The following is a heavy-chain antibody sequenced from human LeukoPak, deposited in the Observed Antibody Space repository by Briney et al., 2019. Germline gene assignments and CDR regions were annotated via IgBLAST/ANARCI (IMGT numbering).Heavy chain of an antibody. Sequence: SVKISCKASGGTFSSYAISWVRQAPGQGLEWMGGIIPIFGTANYAQKFQGRVTITADESTSTAYMELSSLRSEDTAVYYCALELGYCSGGSCFNWFDPWGQGTLVTVSS. CDR3: ALELGYCSGGSCFNWFDP. V-gene: IGHV1-69*01. CDR1: GGTFSSYA. J-gene: IGHJ5*02. D-gene: IGHD2-15*01. CDR2: IIPIFGTA.